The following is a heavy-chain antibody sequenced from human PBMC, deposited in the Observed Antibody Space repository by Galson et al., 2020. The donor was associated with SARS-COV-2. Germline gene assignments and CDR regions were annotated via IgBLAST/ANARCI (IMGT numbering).Heavy chain of an antibody. V-gene: IGHV4-39*07. J-gene: IGHJ6*02. CDR2: IYYSGST. D-gene: IGHD3-10*01. Sequence: ATETLSLTCTVSGGSISSSSDNWGWIRQPPGKGLEWIGNIYYSGSTYYNPSLKSRVTISVNPSKNQFSLKLRSVTAADTAVYYCVRGADYYGSGNFYLGGDHGMDVWGQGTTVTVSS. CDR1: GGSISSSSDN. CDR3: VRGADYYGSGNFYLGGDHGMDV.